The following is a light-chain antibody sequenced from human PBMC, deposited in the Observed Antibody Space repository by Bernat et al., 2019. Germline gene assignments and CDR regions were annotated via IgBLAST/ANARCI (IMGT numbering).Light chain of an antibody. CDR3: QHYNSFPPS. J-gene: IGKJ4*01. Sequence: SVGDRVTITCRASQDIRNYLTWYPQKPGKAPEILIYKTNRLPDGVPSRFSGSGYGTEFTLPLSGLEPEDLGTYDCQHYNSFPPSVGGGNNVEIK. V-gene: IGKV1-17*01. CDR2: KTN. CDR1: QDIRNY.